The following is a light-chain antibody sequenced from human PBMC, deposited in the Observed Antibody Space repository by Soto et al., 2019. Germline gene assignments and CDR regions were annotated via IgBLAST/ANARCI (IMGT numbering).Light chain of an antibody. Sequence: QLVLTQPASVSGSPGQSITISCTGTSSDVGGYNYVSWYQQHPGKAPKHMIYDVSNRPSGVSNRFSGSKSGNTASLTISGLQAEDEADYYCSSYTSSSALVVFGGGTKLTVL. J-gene: IGLJ2*01. V-gene: IGLV2-14*01. CDR1: SSDVGGYNY. CDR3: SSYTSSSALVV. CDR2: DVS.